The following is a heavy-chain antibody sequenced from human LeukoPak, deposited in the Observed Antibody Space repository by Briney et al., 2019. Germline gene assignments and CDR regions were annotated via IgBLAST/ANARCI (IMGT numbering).Heavy chain of an antibody. V-gene: IGHV1-46*01. CDR3: ARVDFERDY. CDR1: GYTFTSYG. D-gene: IGHD3-9*01. CDR2: ISPSGGST. Sequence: ASVKVSCKASGYTFTSYGISWVRQAPGQGLEWMGIISPSGGSTSYAQKFQGRVTMTRDTSTSTVYMELSSLRSEDTAVYYCARVDFERDYWGQGTLVTVSS. J-gene: IGHJ4*02.